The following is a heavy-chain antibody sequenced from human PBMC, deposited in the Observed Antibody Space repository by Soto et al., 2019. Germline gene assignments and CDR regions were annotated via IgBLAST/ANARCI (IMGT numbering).Heavy chain of an antibody. V-gene: IGHV3-53*01. CDR2: IYSGESK. CDR3: ARDPSRSSSLGWFDP. CDR1: VLTVISNY. J-gene: IGHJ5*02. Sequence: GGSLRLSCAASVLTVISNYMSWVRQAPGKGLEWVSVIYSGESKLYADSVKGRFTISRDNFKNTLYLQMNSLRAEDTAVYYCARDPSRSSSLGWFDPWGQGALVTVSS. D-gene: IGHD6-6*01.